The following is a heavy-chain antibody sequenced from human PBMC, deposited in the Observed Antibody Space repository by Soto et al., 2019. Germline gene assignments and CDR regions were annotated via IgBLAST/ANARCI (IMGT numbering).Heavy chain of an antibody. J-gene: IGHJ4*02. V-gene: IGHV1-8*01. D-gene: IGHD1-26*01. Sequence: ASVKVSCKASGYSFTSLDINCVRQTAGQGLEWMGWMEPSTGRTGYAQKFQGRVTMTRDTSINTVYMELTTLTSDDTAFYYCARGVSAGVDYWGQGTLVTVSS. CDR1: GYSFTSLD. CDR3: ARGVSAGVDY. CDR2: MEPSTGRT.